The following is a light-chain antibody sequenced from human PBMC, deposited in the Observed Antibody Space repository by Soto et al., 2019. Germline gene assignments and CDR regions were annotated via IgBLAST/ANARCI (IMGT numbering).Light chain of an antibody. J-gene: IGLJ2*01. CDR3: SSYTLGRTLDVV. V-gene: IGLV2-14*01. CDR2: DVS. CDR1: SSDVGGYNY. Sequence: QSVLTQPASVSGSPGQSITISCTGTSSDVGGYNYVSWYQQHPGKAPKLMIYDVSNRPSGVSNRFSGSKSGNTASLTISGLQAEDEADNYCSSYTLGRTLDVVSGGG.